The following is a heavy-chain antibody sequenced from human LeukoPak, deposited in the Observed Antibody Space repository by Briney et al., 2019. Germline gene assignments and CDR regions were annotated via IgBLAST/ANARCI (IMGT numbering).Heavy chain of an antibody. Sequence: SETLSLTCTVSGGFISAYFWSWIRQPPGKGLEWIGYIYSNGNTKYNPSLESRVTISVDTSKNQFSLKLSSVTAADTAVYYCARSVEMATIKVFDYWGQGTLVTVSS. V-gene: IGHV4-59*12. CDR2: IYSNGNT. CDR3: ARSVEMATIKVFDY. J-gene: IGHJ4*02. D-gene: IGHD5-24*01. CDR1: GGFISAYF.